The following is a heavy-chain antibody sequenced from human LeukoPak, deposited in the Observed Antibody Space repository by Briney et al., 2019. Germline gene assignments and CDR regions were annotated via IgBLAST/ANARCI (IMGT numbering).Heavy chain of an antibody. Sequence: GGSLRLSCAASGFTVSSNYMNWVRQAPGEGLEWVSVIYSDGGTFYADSVRGRFTISRDSSKNTVLLQMNSLRVEDTAVYYCARATTVVPRGWFDPWGQGTLLIVSS. CDR3: ARATTVVPRGWFDP. D-gene: IGHD4-23*01. J-gene: IGHJ5*02. CDR2: IYSDGGT. V-gene: IGHV3-66*01. CDR1: GFTVSSNY.